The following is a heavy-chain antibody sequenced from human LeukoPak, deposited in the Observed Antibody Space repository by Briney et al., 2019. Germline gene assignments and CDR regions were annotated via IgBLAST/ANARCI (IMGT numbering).Heavy chain of an antibody. CDR3: ARDLRRGYYFDY. V-gene: IGHV4-34*11. J-gene: IGHJ4*02. Sequence: SETLSLTCAVYGGSFSGYYWSWIRQPPGKGLEWIGYIYYSGSTNYNPSLKSRVIISVDTSKNQFSLKLSSVTAADTAVYYCARDLRRGYYFDYWGQGTLVTVSS. CDR2: IYYSGST. CDR1: GGSFSGYY.